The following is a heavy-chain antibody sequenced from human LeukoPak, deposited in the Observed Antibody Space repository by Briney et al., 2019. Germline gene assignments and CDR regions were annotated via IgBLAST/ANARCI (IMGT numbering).Heavy chain of an antibody. Sequence: GGSLRLSCAASGFTFSGSAVHWVRQASGKGLEWVGRIRSKANSYATAYAASVKGRFTISRDDSKNTAYLQMNSLKTEDTAVYYCTRREYSSSFRDYWGQGTLVTVSS. CDR3: TRREYSSSFRDY. J-gene: IGHJ4*02. V-gene: IGHV3-73*01. D-gene: IGHD6-6*01. CDR2: IRSKANSYAT. CDR1: GFTFSGSA.